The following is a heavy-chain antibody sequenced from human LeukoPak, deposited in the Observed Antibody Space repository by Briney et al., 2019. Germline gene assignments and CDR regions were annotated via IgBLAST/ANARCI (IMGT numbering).Heavy chain of an antibody. CDR1: GFTFSSYA. CDR3: AKDPLFVGATDAFDI. Sequence: GGSLRLSCAASGFTFSSYAMSWVRPAPGKGLEWVSAISGSGGSTYYADSVKGRFTISRDNSKNTLYLQMNSLRAEDTAVYYCAKDPLFVGATDAFDIWGQGTMVTVSS. J-gene: IGHJ3*02. CDR2: ISGSGGST. V-gene: IGHV3-23*01. D-gene: IGHD1-26*01.